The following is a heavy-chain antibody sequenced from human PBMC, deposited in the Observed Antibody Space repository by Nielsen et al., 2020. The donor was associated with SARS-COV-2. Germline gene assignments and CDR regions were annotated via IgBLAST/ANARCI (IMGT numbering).Heavy chain of an antibody. CDR1: GFTFSSYA. CDR2: ISYDGSNK. CDR3: AKDHTQRVVVADTGYYGMDV. V-gene: IGHV3-30*04. J-gene: IGHJ6*02. Sequence: GESLKISCAASGFTFSSYAMHWVRQAPGKGLEWVAVISYDGSNKYYADSVKGRFTISRDNSKNTLYLQMSSLRAEDTAVYSCAKDHTQRVVVADTGYYGMDVWGQGTTVTVSS. D-gene: IGHD2-15*01.